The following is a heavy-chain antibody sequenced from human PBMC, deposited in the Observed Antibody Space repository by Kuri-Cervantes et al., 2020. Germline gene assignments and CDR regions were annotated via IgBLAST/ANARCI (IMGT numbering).Heavy chain of an antibody. D-gene: IGHD2-15*01. J-gene: IGHJ4*02. CDR3: ARGYCSGGTCYGGGFDY. CDR2: ISYDGSNK. Sequence: GGSLRLSCAASGFTFSSYGMHWVRQAPGKGLEWVAVISYDGSNKYYADSVKDRFIISRDNARNSLYLQMNSLRADDTAVYYCARGYCSGGTCYGGGFDYWGQGTLVTVSS. CDR1: GFTFSSYG. V-gene: IGHV3-30*03.